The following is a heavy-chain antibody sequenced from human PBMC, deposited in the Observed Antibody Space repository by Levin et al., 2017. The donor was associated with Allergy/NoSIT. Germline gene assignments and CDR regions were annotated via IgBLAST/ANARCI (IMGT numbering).Heavy chain of an antibody. V-gene: IGHV5-51*01. CDR1: GYSFPNYW. J-gene: IGHJ4*02. Sequence: GESLKISCETSGYSFPNYWIAWVRQMPGKALEWMGNIYPGDSETRSSPSFQGQVTMSADKSINTAYLQWTSLKASDSAMYYCARRLTYTSGSSFYLDFWGQGTLVTVSS. D-gene: IGHD2/OR15-2a*01. CDR3: ARRLTYTSGSSFYLDF. CDR2: IYPGDSET.